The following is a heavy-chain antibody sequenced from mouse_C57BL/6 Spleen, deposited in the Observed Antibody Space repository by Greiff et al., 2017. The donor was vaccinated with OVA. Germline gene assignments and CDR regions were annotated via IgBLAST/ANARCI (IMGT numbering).Heavy chain of an antibody. CDR1: GYTFTDYY. J-gene: IGHJ4*01. D-gene: IGHD1-1*01. Sequence: EVQLQQSGPELVKPGASVKISCKASGYTFTDYYMNWVKQSHGKSLEWIGDINPNNGGTSYNQKFKGKATLTVDKSSSTAYMELRSLTSEDSAVYYCARGPFTTVVARGAMDYWGQGTSVTVSS. CDR3: ARGPFTTVVARGAMDY. V-gene: IGHV1-26*01. CDR2: INPNNGGT.